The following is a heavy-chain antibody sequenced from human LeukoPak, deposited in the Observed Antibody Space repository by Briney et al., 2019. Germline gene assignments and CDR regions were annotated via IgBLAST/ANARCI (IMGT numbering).Heavy chain of an antibody. CDR3: TTETYYYDSSGFYYAY. V-gene: IGHV3-15*01. Sequence: NPGGSLRLSCAASGFTFSNAWMSWVRQAPGKGLKWVGRIKSITDGGTTDYAAPVKGRFTISRDDSKSTLSLQMTSLKTEDTAVYYCTTETYYYDSSGFYYAYWGHGTLVTVSS. CDR2: IKSITDGGTT. J-gene: IGHJ4*01. D-gene: IGHD3-22*01. CDR1: GFTFSNAW.